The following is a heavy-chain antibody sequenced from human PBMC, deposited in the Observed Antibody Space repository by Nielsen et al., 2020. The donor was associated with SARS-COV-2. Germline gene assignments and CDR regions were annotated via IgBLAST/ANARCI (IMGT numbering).Heavy chain of an antibody. CDR3: ARTYYDILTGRERTFDY. Sequence: SGPTLVKPTQTLTLTCTFSGFSLSTSGMRVSWIRQPPGKALEWLARIDWDDDKFYSTSLKTRLTISKDTSKNQVVLTMTNMDPVDTATYYCARTYYDILTGRERTFDYWGQGTLVTVSS. D-gene: IGHD3-9*01. CDR1: GFSLSTSGMR. CDR2: IDWDDDK. J-gene: IGHJ4*02. V-gene: IGHV2-70*04.